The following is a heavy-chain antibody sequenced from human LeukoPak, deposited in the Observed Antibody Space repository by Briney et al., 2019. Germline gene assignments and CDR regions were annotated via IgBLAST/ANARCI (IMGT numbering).Heavy chain of an antibody. Sequence: SETLSLTCTVSGGSISSGSYYWSWIRQPAGKGLEWIGRIYTSGSTNYNPSLKSRVTISVDTSKNQFSLKLSSVTAADTAVYYCARDLRIAVADYYMDVWGKGTTVTISS. CDR2: IYTSGST. CDR1: GGSISSGSYY. D-gene: IGHD6-19*01. V-gene: IGHV4-61*02. CDR3: ARDLRIAVADYYMDV. J-gene: IGHJ6*03.